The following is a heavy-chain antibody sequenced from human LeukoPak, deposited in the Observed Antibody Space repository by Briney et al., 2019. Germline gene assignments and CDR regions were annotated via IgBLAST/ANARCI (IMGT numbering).Heavy chain of an antibody. CDR1: GFTFSSYW. D-gene: IGHD6-13*01. J-gene: IGHJ4*02. CDR3: ARMSTSSWYVCDY. CDR2: IKQDGGEK. Sequence: GGSLRLSCAASGFTFSSYWMTWVRQSPGKGLEWVANIKQDGGEKYYVDSVTGRFTISRDNAKNSLYLQMNSLRAGDTAVYYCARMSTSSWYVCDYWGQGTLVTVSS. V-gene: IGHV3-7*01.